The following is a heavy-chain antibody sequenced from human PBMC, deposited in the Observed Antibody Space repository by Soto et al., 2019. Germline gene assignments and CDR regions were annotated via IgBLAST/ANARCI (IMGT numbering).Heavy chain of an antibody. J-gene: IGHJ2*01. D-gene: IGHD6-13*01. V-gene: IGHV1-8*01. CDR1: GYTFTSYD. CDR3: ARRGFSSSWGYWYFDL. Sequence: QVQLVQSGAEVKKPGASVKVSCKASGYTFTSYDINWVRQATGQGLEWMGWMNPNSGNTGYPQKFQGRVTMTRNTSISTAYLELSSLRSVDTAVYYCARRGFSSSWGYWYFDLWGRGTLVTVSS. CDR2: MNPNSGNT.